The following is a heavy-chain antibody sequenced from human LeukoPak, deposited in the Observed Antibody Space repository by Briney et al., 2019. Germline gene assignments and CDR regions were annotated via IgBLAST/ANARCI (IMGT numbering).Heavy chain of an antibody. J-gene: IGHJ4*02. CDR3: AKGGRITAVLPFDY. V-gene: IGHV3-23*01. D-gene: IGHD6-13*01. CDR2: ISGSGGST. CDR1: GFTFSSYV. Sequence: PGGALRLSCAASGFTFSSYVLSWVRPAPGKGLEWVSAISGSGGSTYYADSVKGRCTISRDNSTNTLYLQVSSLRAEDTAVYRCAKGGRITAVLPFDYWGQGTLVTVSS.